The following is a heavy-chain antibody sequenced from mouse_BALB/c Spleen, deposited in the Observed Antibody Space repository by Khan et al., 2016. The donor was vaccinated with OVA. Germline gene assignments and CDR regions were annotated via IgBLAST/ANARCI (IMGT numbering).Heavy chain of an antibody. CDR2: INPSDGRT. J-gene: IGHJ3*01. CDR3: DRGGYGSLAY. V-gene: IGHV1S81*02. Sequence: VQLQESGAELVKPGASVNLSCKASGYTFTSYWMHWVKQRPGQGLDWIGYINPSDGRTHYNESFRNKATLTVNKSSNTAYMQVSSLASEDSAVYYCDRGGYGSLAYWGQGTLVTVSA. CDR1: GYTFTSYW. D-gene: IGHD2-10*02.